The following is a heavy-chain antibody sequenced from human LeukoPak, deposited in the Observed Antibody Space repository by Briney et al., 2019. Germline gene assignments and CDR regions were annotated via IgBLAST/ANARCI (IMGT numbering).Heavy chain of an antibody. J-gene: IGHJ4*02. CDR2: ISSSASTI. V-gene: IGHV3-48*03. CDR1: GFICSSYE. D-gene: IGHD1-14*01. CDR3: ARGPEGY. Sequence: GGSLRLSCAASGFICSSYEMNWVRQAPGKGLEWVSYISSSASTIYYADSVKGRFTISRDNAKNSLYLQMNSLRVEDTAVYYCARGPEGYWGQGTLVTVSS.